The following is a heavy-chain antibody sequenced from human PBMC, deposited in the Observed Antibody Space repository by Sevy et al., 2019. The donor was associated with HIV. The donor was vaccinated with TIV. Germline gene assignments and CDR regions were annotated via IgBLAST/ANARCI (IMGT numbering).Heavy chain of an antibody. Sequence: SETLSLTCTVSSGSVKSGAYDWSWIRQPPGKGLECLGYIACNGRTNYNPSLKSRVTISVDTSKNKFSLNLRSVTTADTAVYFCARRGGLVDGGMDVWGQGTTVTVSS. CDR3: ARRGGLVDGGMDV. CDR1: SGSVKSGAYD. V-gene: IGHV4-61*08. D-gene: IGHD2-8*02. J-gene: IGHJ6*02. CDR2: IACNGRT.